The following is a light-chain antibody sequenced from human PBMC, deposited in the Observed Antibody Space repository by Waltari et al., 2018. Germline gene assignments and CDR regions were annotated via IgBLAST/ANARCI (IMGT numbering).Light chain of an antibody. CDR3: SSYTSSTTGI. CDR2: DVR. J-gene: IGLJ2*01. V-gene: IGLV2-14*01. CDR1: SSDVGGLKY. Sequence: QSALTQPDSVSGSPGQSITTSCTGTSSDVGGLKYVSCYQQHPGKAPKFIIYDVRNRASGVPNRFSGSKSGNSASLTISVLQAEDEADYYCSSYTSSTTGIFGGGTRLTVL.